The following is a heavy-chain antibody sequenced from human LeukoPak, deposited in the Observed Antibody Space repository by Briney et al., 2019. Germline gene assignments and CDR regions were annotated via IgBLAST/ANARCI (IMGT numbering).Heavy chain of an antibody. V-gene: IGHV1-18*01. CDR1: GYTFTSCG. Sequence: ASVKVSCKASGYTFTSCGISWVRQAPGQGLEWMGWISANNGDTNYAQKLQGRVTMTTDTSTSTAYVELRSLRSDDTAVYYCARGKVLWFGEPNNPLDFWGQGTLVTVSS. J-gene: IGHJ4*02. CDR2: ISANNGDT. D-gene: IGHD3-10*01. CDR3: ARGKVLWFGEPNNPLDF.